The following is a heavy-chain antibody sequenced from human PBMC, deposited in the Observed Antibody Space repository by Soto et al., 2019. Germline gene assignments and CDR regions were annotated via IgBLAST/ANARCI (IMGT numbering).Heavy chain of an antibody. V-gene: IGHV1-2*04. CDR2: INPNSGGT. CDR1: GYTFTGYY. D-gene: IGHD5-18*01. Sequence: RASVKVSCKASGYTFTGYYMHWVRQAPGRGLEWMGWINPNSGGTNYAQKFQGWVTMTRDTSISTAYMELSRLRSDDTAVYYCAKGVDTAMVQHYYYGMDVWGQGTTVTVYS. CDR3: AKGVDTAMVQHYYYGMDV. J-gene: IGHJ6*02.